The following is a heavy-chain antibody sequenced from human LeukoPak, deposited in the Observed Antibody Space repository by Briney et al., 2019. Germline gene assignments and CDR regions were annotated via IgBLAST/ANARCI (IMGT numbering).Heavy chain of an antibody. V-gene: IGHV3-43*01. CDR1: GFTFDDYT. CDR3: AKDLRGYSYGLTDY. Sequence: GGSLRLSCAASGFTFDDYTMHWVRQAPGKGLEWVSLISWDGGSTYYADSVKGRFTISRDNSKNSLYLQMNSLRAEDTAVYYCAKDLRGYSYGLTDYWGQGTLVTVSS. D-gene: IGHD5-18*01. J-gene: IGHJ4*02. CDR2: ISWDGGST.